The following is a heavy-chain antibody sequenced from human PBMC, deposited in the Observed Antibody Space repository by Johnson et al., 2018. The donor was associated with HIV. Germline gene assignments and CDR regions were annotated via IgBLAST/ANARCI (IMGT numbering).Heavy chain of an antibody. Sequence: VQLVESGGGVVQPGRSLRLSCAASGFTFSSYAMHWVRQAPGKGLEWVSYISSSGSPIYYADSVKGRFTISRDNAKNSLYLQMNSLRAEDTAVYYCAKDVVGIQLLGAFDIWGQGTMVTVSS. CDR3: AKDVVGIQLLGAFDI. J-gene: IGHJ3*02. CDR2: ISSSGSPI. CDR1: GFTFSSYA. D-gene: IGHD5-18*01. V-gene: IGHV3-48*04.